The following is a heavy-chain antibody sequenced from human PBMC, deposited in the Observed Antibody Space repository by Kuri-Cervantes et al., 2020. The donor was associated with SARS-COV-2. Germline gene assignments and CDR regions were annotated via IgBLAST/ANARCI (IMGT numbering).Heavy chain of an antibody. Sequence: ASVKVSCKASGYTFTSYGISWVRQAPGQGLEWMGWISAYNGNTNYAQKLQGRVTMTTDTSTSTAYMELSSLRSEDTAVYYCATHSSSWYKAFDIWGQGTMVTVS. CDR3: ATHSSSWYKAFDI. V-gene: IGHV1-18*01. CDR1: GYTFTSYG. J-gene: IGHJ3*02. D-gene: IGHD6-13*01. CDR2: ISAYNGNT.